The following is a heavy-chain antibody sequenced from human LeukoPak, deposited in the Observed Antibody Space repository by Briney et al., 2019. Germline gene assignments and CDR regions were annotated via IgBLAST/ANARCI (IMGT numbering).Heavy chain of an antibody. Sequence: GGSLSLSCAASGFTFSSYSMNWFRQAPGKGLEWVSSISSSSSYIYYADSVKGRFTISRDNAKNSLYLQMNSLRAEDTAVYYCAKDRLPWDCSTSCDYDSWGQGTLVTVSS. CDR2: ISSSSSYI. J-gene: IGHJ4*02. V-gene: IGHV3-21*01. CDR1: GFTFSSYS. D-gene: IGHD2-2*01. CDR3: AKDRLPWDCSTSCDYDS.